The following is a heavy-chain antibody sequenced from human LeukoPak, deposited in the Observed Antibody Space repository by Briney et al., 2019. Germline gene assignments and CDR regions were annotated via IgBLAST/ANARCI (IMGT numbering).Heavy chain of an antibody. CDR3: ARVLDIVVVVAATPDY. J-gene: IGHJ4*02. V-gene: IGHV3-21*01. CDR2: ISSSSSYI. CDR1: GFTFSSYS. D-gene: IGHD2-15*01. Sequence: PGGSLRLSCAASGFTFSSYSMNWVRQAPGKGLEWVSSISSSSSYIYYADSVKGRFTISRDNAKNSLYLQMNSLRAEDTAVYYCARVLDIVVVVAATPDYWGQGTLVTVSS.